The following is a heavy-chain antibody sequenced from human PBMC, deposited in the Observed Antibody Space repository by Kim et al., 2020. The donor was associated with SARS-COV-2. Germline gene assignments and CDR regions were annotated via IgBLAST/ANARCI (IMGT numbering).Heavy chain of an antibody. V-gene: IGHV5-51*01. CDR3: ARRGYIAAAGTGFDY. CDR1: GYSFTSYW. CDR2: IYPGDSDT. J-gene: IGHJ4*02. Sequence: GESLQISCKGSGYSFTSYWIGWVRQMPGKGLEWMGIIYPGDSDTRYSPSFQGQVTISADKSISTAYLQWSSLKASDTAMYYCARRGYIAAAGTGFDYWGQGTLVTVSS. D-gene: IGHD6-13*01.